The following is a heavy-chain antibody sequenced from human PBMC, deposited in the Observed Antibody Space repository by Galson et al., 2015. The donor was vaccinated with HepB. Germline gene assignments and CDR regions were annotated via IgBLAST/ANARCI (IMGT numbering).Heavy chain of an antibody. Sequence: SVKVSCKASGYTFTSYGISWARQAPGQGLEWMGWISAYNGNTNYAQKLQGRVTITTDTSTSTAYMELRSLRSDDTAVYYCARGPRIAAAGTWWFDPWGQGTLVTVSS. J-gene: IGHJ5*02. CDR2: ISAYNGNT. V-gene: IGHV1-18*04. CDR1: GYTFTSYG. D-gene: IGHD6-13*01. CDR3: ARGPRIAAAGTWWFDP.